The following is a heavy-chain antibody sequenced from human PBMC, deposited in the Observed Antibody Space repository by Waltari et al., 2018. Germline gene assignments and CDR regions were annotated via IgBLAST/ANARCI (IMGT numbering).Heavy chain of an antibody. CDR2: ISYDGSNK. V-gene: IGHV3-30*18. CDR1: GFTFSSSG. D-gene: IGHD1-26*01. Sequence: QVQLVESGGGVVQPGRSLSLSCAASGFTFSSSGLHWVRQAPGKGLEWVAVISYDGSNKYYADSVKGRFTISRDNSKNTLYLQMNSLRAEDTAVYYCAKDIDPYHGRSLPWGQGTLVTVSS. J-gene: IGHJ5*02. CDR3: AKDIDPYHGRSLP.